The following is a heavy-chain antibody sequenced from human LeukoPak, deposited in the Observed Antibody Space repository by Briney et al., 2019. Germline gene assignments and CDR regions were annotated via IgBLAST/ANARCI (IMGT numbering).Heavy chain of an antibody. CDR1: GFTFSSYA. CDR3: AKALYSSSWYERVFDP. V-gene: IGHV3-23*01. CDR2: ISGSGGST. Sequence: GGSLRLSCAASGFTFSSYAMSWVRQAPGKGLEWVSAISGSGGSTYHADSVKGRFTISRDNSKNTLYLQMNSLRAEDTAVYYCAKALYSSSWYERVFDPWGQGTLVTVSS. D-gene: IGHD6-13*01. J-gene: IGHJ5*02.